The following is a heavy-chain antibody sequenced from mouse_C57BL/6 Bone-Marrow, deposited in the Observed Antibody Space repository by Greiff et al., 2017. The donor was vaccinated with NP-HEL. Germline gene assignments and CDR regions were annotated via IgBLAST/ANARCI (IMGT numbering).Heavy chain of an antibody. J-gene: IGHJ4*01. CDR3: ARSSSNYVDYAMDY. D-gene: IGHD2-5*01. Sequence: VQLQESGAELARPGASVKMSCKASGYTFTSYTMHWVKQRPGQGLEWIGYINPSSGYTKYNQKFKDKATLTADKSSSTAYMQLSSLTSEDSAVYYCARSSSNYVDYAMDYWGQGTSDTVSS. CDR2: INPSSGYT. CDR1: GYTFTSYT. V-gene: IGHV1-4*01.